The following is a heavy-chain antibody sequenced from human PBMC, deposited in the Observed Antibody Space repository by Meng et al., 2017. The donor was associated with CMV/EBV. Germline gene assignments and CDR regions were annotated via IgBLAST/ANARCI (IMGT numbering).Heavy chain of an antibody. CDR3: ATGGISAAGLP. CDR1: RGSILSSRYY. J-gene: IGHJ5*02. V-gene: IGHV4-39*07. D-gene: IGHD6-13*01. CDR2: IYYSVNT. Sequence: SPPSTVLRGSILSSRYYWAWISMHQGKGMEWIGRIYYSVNTYYNPSLKSRVTRTVDTSKNPFSLKQGYVAAAHTAVSYCATGGISAAGLPWGQGTLVTVSS.